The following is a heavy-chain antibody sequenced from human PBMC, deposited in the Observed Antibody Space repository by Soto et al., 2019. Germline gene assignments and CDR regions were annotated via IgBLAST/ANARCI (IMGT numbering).Heavy chain of an antibody. CDR1: GGSIISANYY. Sequence: QLRLQESGPGLVKPSETLSLTCTVSGGSIISANYYWGWIRQPPGKGLEWIGSMYSRGNTYYNPSLKSRVTVSVGTSKNHFSLKLSSVTAADTAVYYCARQPYDSRGYYYGTWCQGALVTVSS. J-gene: IGHJ5*02. CDR3: ARQPYDSRGYYYGT. V-gene: IGHV4-39*01. CDR2: MYSRGNT. D-gene: IGHD3-22*01.